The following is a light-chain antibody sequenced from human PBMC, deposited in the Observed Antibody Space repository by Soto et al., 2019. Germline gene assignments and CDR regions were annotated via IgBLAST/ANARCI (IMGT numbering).Light chain of an antibody. Sequence: DIVMTQSPASQAVSLGERATINCKSNQSVIYNANNKICLAWYQQTPGQPPKVLIYWASTRECGAPHRCSGSWSWTDFTLPISSLQAEDVAVYYCQQYLGIPRTFGQGTKVDIK. CDR3: QQYLGIPRT. CDR1: QSVIYNANNKIC. J-gene: IGKJ1*01. V-gene: IGKV4-1*01. CDR2: WAS.